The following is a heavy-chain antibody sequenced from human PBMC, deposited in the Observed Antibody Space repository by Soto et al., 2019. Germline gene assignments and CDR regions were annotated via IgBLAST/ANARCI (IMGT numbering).Heavy chain of an antibody. CDR2: INWNGGST. J-gene: IGHJ4*02. CDR1: GFTFDDYG. V-gene: IGHV3-20*04. Sequence: PGGSLRLSCAASGFTFDDYGMSWVRQAPGKGLEWVSGINWNGGSTGYADSVKGRFTISRDNAKNSLYLQMNSLRAEDTALYYCARDRDSSGYYYVFDYWGQGTLVTVSS. D-gene: IGHD3-22*01. CDR3: ARDRDSSGYYYVFDY.